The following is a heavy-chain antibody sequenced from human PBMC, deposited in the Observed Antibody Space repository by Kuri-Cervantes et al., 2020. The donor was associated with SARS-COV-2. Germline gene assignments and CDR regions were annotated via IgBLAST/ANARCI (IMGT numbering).Heavy chain of an antibody. Sequence: GASLKISCAASGFTFSSCSMNWIRQAPGKGLEWVAYISGGSSTMHYADSVKGRFTISRDNAKNSLYLQMNSLRHEDTAVYYCATMGATTSNYYYGLDVWGHGTTVTVSS. J-gene: IGHJ6*02. CDR2: ISGGSSTM. D-gene: IGHD1-26*01. V-gene: IGHV3-48*02. CDR3: ATMGATTSNYYYGLDV. CDR1: GFTFSSCS.